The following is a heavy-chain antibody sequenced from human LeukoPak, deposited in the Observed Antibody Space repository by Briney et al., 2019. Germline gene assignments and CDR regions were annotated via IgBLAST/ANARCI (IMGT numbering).Heavy chain of an antibody. CDR1: GGSISSSSYY. CDR2: IYYSGST. Sequence: SETLSLTCTVSGGSISSSSYYWGWIRQPPGKGLEWIGSIYYSGSTYYNPSLKSRVTISVDTSKNQLSLKLSSVTAADTAVYYCARRGVAAAGLAEYFQHWGQGTLVTVSS. D-gene: IGHD6-13*01. J-gene: IGHJ1*01. V-gene: IGHV4-39*01. CDR3: ARRGVAAAGLAEYFQH.